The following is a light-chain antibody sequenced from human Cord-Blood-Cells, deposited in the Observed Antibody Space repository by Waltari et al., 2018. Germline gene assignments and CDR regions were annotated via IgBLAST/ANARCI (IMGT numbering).Light chain of an antibody. Sequence: FALTQPASVSGSPGQSITISCTGTRSDVGGYNSVSWYQQHPCKASKLMIYAVSNRPSGVSNRFSGSKSGTTASLTISGLQAEDEADYYCSSYTSSSTLVFGGGTKLTVL. CDR3: SSYTSSSTLV. V-gene: IGLV2-14*03. CDR1: RSDVGGYNS. CDR2: AVS. J-gene: IGLJ3*02.